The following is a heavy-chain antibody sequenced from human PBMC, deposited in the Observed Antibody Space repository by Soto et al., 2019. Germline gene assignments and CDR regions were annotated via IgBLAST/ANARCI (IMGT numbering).Heavy chain of an antibody. Sequence: QVQLQESGPGLVKPSQSLSLTCTVSGGSITSDDYSWSWIRQPPGRGLEWIGYIFYSGSTHYNPSLKSRFIISLDTSKKQVSLKLSSVTAADTAVYYCASANCGGDCSYRHDRYYFESWGQGTLVTVSS. D-gene: IGHD2-21*02. CDR3: ASANCGGDCSYRHDRYYFES. V-gene: IGHV4-30-4*01. CDR2: IFYSGST. J-gene: IGHJ4*02. CDR1: GGSITSDDYS.